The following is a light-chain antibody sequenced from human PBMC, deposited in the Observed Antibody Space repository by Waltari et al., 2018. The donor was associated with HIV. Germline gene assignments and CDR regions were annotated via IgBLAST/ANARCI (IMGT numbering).Light chain of an antibody. CDR3: GSYTSSTTPWV. J-gene: IGLJ1*01. Sequence: QSALTQPASVSGSPGQSITISCTGTSSDVGGYNYVSWYQQHPGKAPKLMIYEVSSRPSGVSNRFSGSKSGNTASLTISGLQAEDEADYYCGSYTSSTTPWVFGSGTKVTVL. CDR1: SSDVGGYNY. CDR2: EVS. V-gene: IGLV2-14*01.